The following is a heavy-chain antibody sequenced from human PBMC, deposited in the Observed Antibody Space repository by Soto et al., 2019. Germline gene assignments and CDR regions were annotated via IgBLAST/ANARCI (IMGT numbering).Heavy chain of an antibody. Sequence: SGGSLRLSCAASGFTFSSYAMSWVRQAPGKGLEWVSAISGSGGSTYYADSVKGRFTISRDNSKNTLYLQMNSLRAEDTAVYYCARYYYGSGSYYNYFDYWGQGTLVTVSS. CDR3: ARYYYGSGSYYNYFDY. D-gene: IGHD3-10*01. V-gene: IGHV3-23*01. CDR2: ISGSGGST. J-gene: IGHJ4*02. CDR1: GFTFSSYA.